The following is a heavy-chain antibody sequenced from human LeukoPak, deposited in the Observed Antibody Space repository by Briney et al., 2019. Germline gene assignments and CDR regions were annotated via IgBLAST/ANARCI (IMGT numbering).Heavy chain of an antibody. V-gene: IGHV4-59*01. CDR3: AGGGQWLAFDS. CDR2: LYHSGTT. Sequence: SETLSLTCSVSGGSISSYYWSWIRQPPGKGLEWIGCLYHSGTTTYNPSLKSRITISVDTSRNQFSLKLNSLAAADTALYFCAGGGQWLAFDSWGQGTLVTVSS. CDR1: GGSISSYY. D-gene: IGHD6-19*01. J-gene: IGHJ4*02.